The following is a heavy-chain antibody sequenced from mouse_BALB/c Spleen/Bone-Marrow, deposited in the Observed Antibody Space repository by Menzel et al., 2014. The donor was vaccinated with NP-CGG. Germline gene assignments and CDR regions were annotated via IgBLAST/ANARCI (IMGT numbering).Heavy chain of an antibody. V-gene: IGHV5-17*02. CDR3: ARKGAMITHYYAMDY. CDR2: ISNGSSTI. J-gene: IGHJ4*01. Sequence: EVQRVESGEGLVQPGGSRKLSCAASGFTFSSFGMHWVRQAPEKGLEWVAYISNGSSTIYYADTVKGRFTISRDNPKNTLFLQMTSLRSEDTAMYYCARKGAMITHYYAMDYWGQGTPVTVSS. CDR1: GFTFSSFG. D-gene: IGHD2-4*01.